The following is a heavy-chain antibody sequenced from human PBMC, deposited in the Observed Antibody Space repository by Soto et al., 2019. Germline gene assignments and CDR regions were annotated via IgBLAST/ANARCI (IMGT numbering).Heavy chain of an antibody. D-gene: IGHD4-17*01. Sequence: QVQLQESGPGLVKPSETLSLTCTVSGGSISSYYWSWLRQPPGKGLEWIGHIYYSGSTDYNPSLKSRVTISVDTSKIQFSLKLSSVTAADTAVYYCARGGPTVTTLVDYWGQGTLVTVSS. CDR1: GGSISSYY. CDR2: IYYSGST. J-gene: IGHJ4*02. V-gene: IGHV4-59*01. CDR3: ARGGPTVTTLVDY.